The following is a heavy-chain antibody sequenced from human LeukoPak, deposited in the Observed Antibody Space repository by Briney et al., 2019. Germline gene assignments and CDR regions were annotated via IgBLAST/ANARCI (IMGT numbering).Heavy chain of an antibody. J-gene: IGHJ4*02. CDR3: ARAGSGLRPRDFDY. Sequence: PSETLPLTCTVSGGSISSDYWSWIRQPAGKELEGIGRIYTSGSTNYNPSLNSRVTLSVDMSKSQFSLKLSSVTAADTAVYYCARAGSGLRPRDFDYWGQGTLVTVSS. V-gene: IGHV4-4*07. CDR2: IYTSGST. CDR1: GGSISSDY. D-gene: IGHD2-15*01.